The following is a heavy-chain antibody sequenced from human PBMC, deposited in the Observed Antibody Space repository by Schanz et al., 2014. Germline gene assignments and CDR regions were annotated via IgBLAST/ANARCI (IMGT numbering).Heavy chain of an antibody. CDR1: GDTFRSYT. D-gene: IGHD4-4*01. Sequence: QVQLVQSGAEVKKPGSSVKVSCTASGDTFRSYTINWVRHAPGQGLEWMGRIIPITGITNYAQKFQGRVTFTADKSTSTAFLEVNSLRSEDTAVYYCASALTTWGGMDVWGQGTTVTVSS. J-gene: IGHJ6*02. V-gene: IGHV1-69*02. CDR2: IIPITGIT. CDR3: ASALTTWGGMDV.